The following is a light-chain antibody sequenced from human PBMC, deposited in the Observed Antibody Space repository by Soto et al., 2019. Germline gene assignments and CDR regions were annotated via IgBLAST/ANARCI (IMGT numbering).Light chain of an antibody. J-gene: IGLJ1*01. Sequence: QSVLTQPPSVSGAPGQRVTISCTGSRSNIGAGFDVHWYQQVPGTAPKLLIFGTINRPSGVPDRFSGSKSGTSASLAINGLQAEDEAEYYCQSYASSLSGHNYVFGTGTKVTVL. CDR1: RSNIGAGFD. V-gene: IGLV1-40*01. CDR2: GTI. CDR3: QSYASSLSGHNYV.